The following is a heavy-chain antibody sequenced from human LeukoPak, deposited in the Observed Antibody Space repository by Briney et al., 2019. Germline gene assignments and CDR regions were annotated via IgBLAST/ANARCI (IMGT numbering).Heavy chain of an antibody. J-gene: IGHJ4*02. D-gene: IGHD4-17*01. CDR3: AKATSVTTLFDY. CDR1: GFTFSSYA. Sequence: GGSLRLSCAASGFTFSSYAMSWVRQAPGKGLEWVSAISGSGGSTYYADSVKVRFTISRDNSKNTLYLQMNSLRVEDTAVYYCAKATSVTTLFDYWGQGTLVTVSS. CDR2: ISGSGGST. V-gene: IGHV3-23*01.